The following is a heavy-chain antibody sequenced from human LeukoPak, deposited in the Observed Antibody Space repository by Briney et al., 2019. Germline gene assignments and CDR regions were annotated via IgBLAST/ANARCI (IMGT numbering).Heavy chain of an antibody. CDR3: ARGSIPRNYFDY. J-gene: IGHJ4*02. Sequence: SETLSLTCAVYGGSFSGYYWSWIRQPPGKGLEWMGEINHSGRTNYNPSLKSRVTISVDTSKNQFSLKLSSVAAADTAVYYCARGSIPRNYFDYWGQGTLVTVSS. V-gene: IGHV4-34*01. CDR2: INHSGRT. D-gene: IGHD6-6*01. CDR1: GGSFSGYY.